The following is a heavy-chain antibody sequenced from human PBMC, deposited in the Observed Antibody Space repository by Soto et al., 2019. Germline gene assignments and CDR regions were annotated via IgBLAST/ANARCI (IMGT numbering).Heavy chain of an antibody. Sequence: GGSLRLSCAASGFTFSSYAMHWVRQAPGKGLEWVAVISYDGSNKYYADSVKGRFTISRDNSKNTLYLQMNSLRAEDTAVYYCARDYRSSSWTKVFDYWGQGTLVTVSS. CDR2: ISYDGSNK. V-gene: IGHV3-30-3*01. J-gene: IGHJ4*02. D-gene: IGHD6-13*01. CDR1: GFTFSSYA. CDR3: ARDYRSSSWTKVFDY.